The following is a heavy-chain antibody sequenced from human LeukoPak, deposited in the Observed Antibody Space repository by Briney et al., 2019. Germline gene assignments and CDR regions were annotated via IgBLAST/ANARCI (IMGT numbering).Heavy chain of an antibody. CDR3: ARNTDYYDSSGYYNFDY. V-gene: IGHV3-23*01. Sequence: GGSLRLSCAASGFTFSSYAMSWVRQAPGKGLEWVSAISGSGGSTYYADSVKGRFTISRDNSKNTLYLQMNSLRAEDTAVYFCARNTDYYDSSGYYNFDYWGQGIPVTVSS. D-gene: IGHD3-22*01. CDR2: ISGSGGST. J-gene: IGHJ4*02. CDR1: GFTFSSYA.